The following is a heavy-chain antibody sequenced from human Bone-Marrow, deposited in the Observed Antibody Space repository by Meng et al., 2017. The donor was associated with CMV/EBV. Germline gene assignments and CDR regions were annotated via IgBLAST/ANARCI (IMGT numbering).Heavy chain of an antibody. J-gene: IGHJ6*02. CDR1: GFTFSSYG. CDR2: IRYDGSNK. Sequence: GESLKISCAASGFTFSSYGMHWVRQAPGKGLEWVAFIRYDGSNKYYADSVKGRFTISRDNSKNTLYLQMNSLRAEDTAVYYCARCVWSGYYYYSMDVWGQGTTVTVSS. CDR3: ARCVWSGYYYYSMDV. V-gene: IGHV3-30*02. D-gene: IGHD3-3*01.